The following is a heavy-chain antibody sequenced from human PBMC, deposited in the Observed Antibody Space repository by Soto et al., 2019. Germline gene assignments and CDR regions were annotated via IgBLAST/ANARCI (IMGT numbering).Heavy chain of an antibody. CDR2: LYWDDEK. CDR1: GFSLSTSGVG. Sequence: QITLKESGPTLVKPTQTLTLTCTFSGFSLSTSGVGVGWIRQPPGKALEWLALLYWDDEKRYSPSLKSRLTITTDTSKNQVVLTMTNMDPEDTATYYCAHRRVRDSSGENFDSWGQGTLVTVSS. J-gene: IGHJ4*02. CDR3: AHRRVRDSSGENFDS. V-gene: IGHV2-5*02. D-gene: IGHD6-19*01.